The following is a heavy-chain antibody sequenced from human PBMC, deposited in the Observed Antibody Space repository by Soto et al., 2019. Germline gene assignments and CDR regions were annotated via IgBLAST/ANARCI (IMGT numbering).Heavy chain of an antibody. CDR1: GFTFSSYA. Sequence: GGSLRLSCAASGFTFSSYAMSWVRQAPGKGLEWVSAISGSGGSTYYADSVKGRFTISRDNSKNTLYLPMNSLRAEDTAVYYCATSKRRDPDAFDIWGQGTMVTVSS. J-gene: IGHJ3*02. V-gene: IGHV3-23*01. CDR2: ISGSGGST. CDR3: ATSKRRDPDAFDI. D-gene: IGHD2-2*01.